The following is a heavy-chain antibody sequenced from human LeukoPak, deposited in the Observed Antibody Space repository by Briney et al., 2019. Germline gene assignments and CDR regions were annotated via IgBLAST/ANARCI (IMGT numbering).Heavy chain of an antibody. D-gene: IGHD3-10*01. J-gene: IGHJ4*02. V-gene: IGHV1-24*01. Sequence: ASVKVSCKVSGYTLTELSMHWVRQAPGKGLEWMGGFDPEDGETIYAQKFQGRVTMTEDTSTDTAYMELSSLRSEDTAVYYCATSPHYGSGSYLYYFDYWGQGTLVTVSS. CDR1: GYTLTELS. CDR3: ATSPHYGSGSYLYYFDY. CDR2: FDPEDGET.